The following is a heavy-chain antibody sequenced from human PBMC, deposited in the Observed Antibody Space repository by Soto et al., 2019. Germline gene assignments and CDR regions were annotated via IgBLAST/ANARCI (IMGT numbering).Heavy chain of an antibody. J-gene: IGHJ5*02. V-gene: IGHV1-2*02. D-gene: IGHD3-10*01. CDR2: INPYSGGA. CDR3: ARVIRGAYYNSPLDT. CDR1: GYTFTGYF. Sequence: ASVNVSCKASGYTFTGYFMHWGRQAPGQGLEWMGWINPYSGGADYAQSLQGRVTMTRDTSISTVYMELSRLRFDDTAVYYCARVIRGAYYNSPLDTWGQGTVVTVSS.